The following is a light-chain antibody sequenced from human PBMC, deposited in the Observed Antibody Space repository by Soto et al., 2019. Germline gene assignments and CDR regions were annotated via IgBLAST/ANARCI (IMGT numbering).Light chain of an antibody. J-gene: IGLJ3*02. CDR3: CSYAGSYTWV. CDR2: DVS. CDR1: SSDVGGYNY. Sequence: QSALTKPRSVSGSPGQSVTISCTGTSSDVGGYNYVSWYQQHPGKAPKLMIYDVSKRPSGVPDRFSGSKSGNTASLTISGLQAEYEADYYCCSYAGSYTWVFGGGTKVTVL. V-gene: IGLV2-11*01.